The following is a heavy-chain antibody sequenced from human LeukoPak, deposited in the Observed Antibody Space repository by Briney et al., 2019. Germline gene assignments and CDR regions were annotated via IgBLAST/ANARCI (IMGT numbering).Heavy chain of an antibody. Sequence: SETLSLICTVSGGSISSYYWSWIRQPPGKGLEWIGYIYYSGSTNYNPSLKSRVTISVDTSKNQFSLKLSSVTAADTAVYYCARHSAMTTGYFQHWGQGTLVTVSS. CDR3: ARHSAMTTGYFQH. CDR1: GGSISSYY. D-gene: IGHD4-17*01. J-gene: IGHJ1*01. CDR2: IYYSGST. V-gene: IGHV4-59*01.